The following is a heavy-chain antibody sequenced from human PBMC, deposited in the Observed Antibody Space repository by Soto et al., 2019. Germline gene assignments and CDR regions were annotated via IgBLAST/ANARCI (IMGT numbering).Heavy chain of an antibody. V-gene: IGHV3-53*01. CDR3: ARVGYAVTTGGAFDI. D-gene: IGHD4-17*01. CDR2: IYSGGST. CDR1: GFTVSSNY. J-gene: IGHJ3*02. Sequence: EVQLVESGGGLIQPGGSLRLSCAASGFTVSSNYMSWVRQAPGKGLEWVLVIYSGGSTYYADSVKGRFTISRDNSKNTLYLQMNSLRAEDTAVYYCARVGYAVTTGGAFDIWGQGTMVTVSS.